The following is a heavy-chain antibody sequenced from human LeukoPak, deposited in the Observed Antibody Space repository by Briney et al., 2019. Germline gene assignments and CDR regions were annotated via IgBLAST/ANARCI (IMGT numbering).Heavy chain of an antibody. CDR2: IYHSGST. J-gene: IGHJ4*02. V-gene: IGHV4-59*12. Sequence: PSETLSLTCTVSGDSISGYYWSWIRQPPGKGLEWIGYIYHSGSTYYNPSLKSRVTISVDTSKNQFSLKLSSVTAADTAVYYCARETMVRGVHRVTSWGQGTLVTVSS. CDR1: GDSISGYY. CDR3: ARETMVRGVHRVTS. D-gene: IGHD3-10*01.